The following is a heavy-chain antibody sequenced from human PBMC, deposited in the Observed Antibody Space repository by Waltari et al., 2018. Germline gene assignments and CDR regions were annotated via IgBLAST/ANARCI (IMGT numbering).Heavy chain of an antibody. CDR1: GFSLSNARMG. J-gene: IGHJ5*02. CDR3: ARMAYYYDSSGGNWFDP. CDR2: IFSNDEK. D-gene: IGHD3-22*01. Sequence: QVTLKESGPVLVKPTETLTLTCTVSGFSLSNARMGVSWIRQPPGKALEWLAHIFSNDEKSYSTSLKSRVTISKDTSKSQVVLTMTNMDPVDTATYYWARMAYYYDSSGGNWFDPWGQGTLVTVSS. V-gene: IGHV2-26*01.